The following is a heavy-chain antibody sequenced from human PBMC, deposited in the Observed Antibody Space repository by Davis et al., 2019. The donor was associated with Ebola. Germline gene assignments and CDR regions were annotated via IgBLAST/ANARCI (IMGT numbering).Heavy chain of an antibody. CDR1: GGTFSSYA. CDR3: TTPGGQDSGYDVFDI. D-gene: IGHD5-12*01. V-gene: IGHV1-69*13. CDR2: IIPIFGTA. J-gene: IGHJ3*02. Sequence: SVKVSCKASGGTFSSYAISWVRQAPGQGLEWMGGIIPIFGTANYAQKFQGRVTITADESTSTAYMDLSSLRSEDTALYYCTTPGGQDSGYDVFDIWGQGTMVTVSS.